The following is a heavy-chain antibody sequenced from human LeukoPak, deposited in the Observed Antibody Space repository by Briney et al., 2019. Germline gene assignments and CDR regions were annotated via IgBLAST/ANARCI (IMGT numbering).Heavy chain of an antibody. Sequence: PGRSLRLSCEASGFTFGTHAMNWIRQTPGKGLEWLSVISGDVQTTTYASSVKGRFTISRDNSKNTLYLEMNSLRVDDTAIYYCAKDGYYSSANHFARLHFDLWGRGTRVTVSS. CDR3: AKDGYYSSANHFARLHFDL. CDR1: GFTFGTHA. CDR2: ISGDVQTT. J-gene: IGHJ2*01. D-gene: IGHD3-3*01. V-gene: IGHV3-23*01.